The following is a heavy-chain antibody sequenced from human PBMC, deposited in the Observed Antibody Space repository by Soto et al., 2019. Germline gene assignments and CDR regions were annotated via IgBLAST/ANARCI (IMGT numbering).Heavy chain of an antibody. D-gene: IGHD6-13*01. CDR1: GFTFDDYA. CDR2: INWNSGSI. Sequence: GGSLRLSCAASGFTFDDYAMHWVRQVPGKGLEWVSGINWNSGSIGYGDSAKGRFAISRDNAKNSLHLQMNSLSAEDTAFYYCVKDESINWYSGHFRHWGQGTLVTVSS. J-gene: IGHJ1*01. CDR3: VKDESINWYSGHFRH. V-gene: IGHV3-9*01.